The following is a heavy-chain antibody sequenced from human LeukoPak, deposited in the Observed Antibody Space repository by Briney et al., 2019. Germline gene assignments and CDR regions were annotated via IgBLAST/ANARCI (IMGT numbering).Heavy chain of an antibody. Sequence: ASVKVSCKASGYVFTSYDIKWVRQADRQGSEGRGWMNPNSGNTGYAQKFQGRVTMTRNTSISTAYMELSSLRSEDTAVYYCARGYDSSGYYFDYWGQGTLVTVSS. CDR1: GYVFTSYD. V-gene: IGHV1-8*01. J-gene: IGHJ4*02. D-gene: IGHD3-22*01. CDR3: ARGYDSSGYYFDY. CDR2: MNPNSGNT.